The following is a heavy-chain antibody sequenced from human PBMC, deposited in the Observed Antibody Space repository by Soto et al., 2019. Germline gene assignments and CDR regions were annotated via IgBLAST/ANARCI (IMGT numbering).Heavy chain of an antibody. Sequence: EVQLLESGGGLVQPGGSLRLSCAASGFTFSSYAMSWVRQAPGKGLEWVSAISGSGGSTYYADSVKGRFTISRDNSKNTLYLQMNSLRAEDTAVYYCAKGRYYYGSGTKLAYMDVWGKGTTVTVSS. V-gene: IGHV3-23*01. CDR2: ISGSGGST. J-gene: IGHJ6*03. D-gene: IGHD3-10*01. CDR3: AKGRYYYGSGTKLAYMDV. CDR1: GFTFSSYA.